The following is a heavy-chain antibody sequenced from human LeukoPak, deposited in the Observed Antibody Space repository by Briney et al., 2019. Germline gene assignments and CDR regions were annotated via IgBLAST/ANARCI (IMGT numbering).Heavy chain of an antibody. Sequence: PGGSLRLSCAASGFTFSNYAMSWVRQAPGKGLEWVSVISGSGGSTFYADSVKGRFTISRDNSKNTMYLQMNSLRAEDTAIYYYAKGLEYQLLVGYVYYGMDVWGQGTTVTVSS. CDR3: AKGLEYQLLVGYVYYGMDV. CDR1: GFTFSNYA. CDR2: ISGSGGST. D-gene: IGHD2-2*01. V-gene: IGHV3-23*01. J-gene: IGHJ6*02.